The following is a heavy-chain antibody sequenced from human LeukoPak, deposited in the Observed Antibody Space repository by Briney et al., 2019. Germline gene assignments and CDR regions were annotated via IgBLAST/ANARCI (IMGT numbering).Heavy chain of an antibody. D-gene: IGHD3-9*01. CDR1: GGSFSGYY. V-gene: IGHV4-34*01. Sequence: PSETLSLTCAVYGGSFSGYYWSWIRQPPGKGLEWIGEINHSGSTNYNPSFKSRVTISVDTSKNQFSLKLSSVTAADTAVYYCASTILKGGSPGYYYYMDVWGKGTTVTVSS. CDR2: INHSGST. J-gene: IGHJ6*03. CDR3: ASTILKGGSPGYYYYMDV.